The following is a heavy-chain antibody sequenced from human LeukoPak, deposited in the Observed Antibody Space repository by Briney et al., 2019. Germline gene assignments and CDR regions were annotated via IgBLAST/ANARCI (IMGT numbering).Heavy chain of an antibody. CDR1: GFTFSSYG. Sequence: GGSLRLSCAASGFTFSSYGMNWVRQAPGKGLEWVSSISGSGDSTDYADSVKGRFTISRDNSKNTLYLQLDSLRTEDTAVYYCAKVRKGVGAFDIWGQGIMVTVSS. J-gene: IGHJ3*02. D-gene: IGHD3-16*01. V-gene: IGHV3-23*01. CDR3: AKVRKGVGAFDI. CDR2: ISGSGDST.